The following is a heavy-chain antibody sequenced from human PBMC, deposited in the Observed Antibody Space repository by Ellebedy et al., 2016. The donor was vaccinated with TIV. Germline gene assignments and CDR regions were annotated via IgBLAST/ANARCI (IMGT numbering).Heavy chain of an antibody. D-gene: IGHD5-18*01. CDR1: GFTFSSYA. CDR3: ATDGGYSFNNFEY. Sequence: GESLKISCAASGFTFSSYAMSWVRQAPGKGLEWVSGISGSGRSTYYTDSVKGRFTISRDNSKNTLYLQMNSLGVEDTAVYYCATDGGYSFNNFEYWGQGTLVTVPS. J-gene: IGHJ4*02. V-gene: IGHV3-23*01. CDR2: ISGSGRST.